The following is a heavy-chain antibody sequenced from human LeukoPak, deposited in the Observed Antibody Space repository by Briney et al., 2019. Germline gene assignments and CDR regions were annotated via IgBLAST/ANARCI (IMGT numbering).Heavy chain of an antibody. CDR3: ARHQYSGSYYGAFDI. CDR1: GGSISSYY. CDR2: IYYSGST. J-gene: IGHJ3*02. V-gene: IGHV4-59*08. Sequence: SETPSLTCTVSGGSISSYYWSWIRQPPGKGLEWIGYIYYSGSTNYNPSLKSRVTISVDTSKNQFSLKLSSVTAADTAVYYCARHQYSGSYYGAFDIWGQGTMVTVSS. D-gene: IGHD1-26*01.